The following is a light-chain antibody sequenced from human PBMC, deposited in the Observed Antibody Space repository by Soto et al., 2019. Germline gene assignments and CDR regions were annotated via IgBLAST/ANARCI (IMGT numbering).Light chain of an antibody. Sequence: EIVLTQSPATLSLSPGERATLSCRASQSVNKYLAWYRQKPGQPPRLLIYDASYRATGIPDRFSGSGSGTDFTLTISSLEPEDFAVYYCQQRSDWPPITFGQGTRLENK. CDR3: QQRSDWPPIT. CDR1: QSVNKY. V-gene: IGKV3-11*01. CDR2: DAS. J-gene: IGKJ5*01.